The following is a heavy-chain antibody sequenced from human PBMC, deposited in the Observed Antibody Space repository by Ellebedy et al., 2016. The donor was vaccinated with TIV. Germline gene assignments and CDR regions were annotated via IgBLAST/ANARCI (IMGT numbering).Heavy chain of an antibody. J-gene: IGHJ4*02. D-gene: IGHD3-16*01. CDR1: GFTFSRYG. V-gene: IGHV3-33*01. Sequence: GESLKISXAASGFTFSRYGMHWVRKAPGKGLEWVAVIWHDGNTKNYADSVKGRFTISRDNSKNMLNLQMNSLRAEDSAVYYCARDPAQEDFGAIDYWGQGTLVTVSS. CDR3: ARDPAQEDFGAIDY. CDR2: IWHDGNTK.